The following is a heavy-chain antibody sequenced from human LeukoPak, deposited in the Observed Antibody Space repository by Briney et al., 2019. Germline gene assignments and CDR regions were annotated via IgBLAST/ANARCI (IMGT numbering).Heavy chain of an antibody. Sequence: GGSLRLSCAASGFTFSSYWMNWVRQAPGKGLVWVSRIASDGSSTTYADSVKGRFSISRDNAKNTLYLQMYSLRVEDTAVYYCARGRPHGNDYWGQGTLVTVSS. D-gene: IGHD4-23*01. J-gene: IGHJ4*02. CDR1: GFTFSSYW. V-gene: IGHV3-74*01. CDR2: IASDGSST. CDR3: ARGRPHGNDY.